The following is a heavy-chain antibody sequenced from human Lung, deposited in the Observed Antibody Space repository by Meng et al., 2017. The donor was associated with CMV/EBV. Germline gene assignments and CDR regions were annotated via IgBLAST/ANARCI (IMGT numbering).Heavy chain of an antibody. Sequence: VQVVQSGGEVKKPGGSVKVSCKASGYTFTSYGIHWVRQAPGQGLEWMAWIRTDNGYTDYLERFQGRVTLTTNTSTSTVHMELRSLRSDDTAVYYCARDGHYDSNGDYDIDYWGQGTLVTVSS. D-gene: IGHD3-22*01. V-gene: IGHV1-18*01. CDR3: ARDGHYDSNGDYDIDY. J-gene: IGHJ4*02. CDR1: GYTFTSYG. CDR2: IRTDNGYT.